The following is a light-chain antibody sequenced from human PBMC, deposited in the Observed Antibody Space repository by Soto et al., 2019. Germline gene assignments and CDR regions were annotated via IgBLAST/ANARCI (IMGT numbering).Light chain of an antibody. CDR2: GAS. J-gene: IGKJ1*01. V-gene: IGKV3-15*01. Sequence: ETVMTQSPATLSVSPGERATLSCRASQSVSSNLAWYQQKPGQAPRLLIYGASTRATGIPARFSGSGSGTEFTLTIGSLQSEDFAVYYWQQYINWPRTFGQGTKVEIK. CDR1: QSVSSN. CDR3: QQYINWPRT.